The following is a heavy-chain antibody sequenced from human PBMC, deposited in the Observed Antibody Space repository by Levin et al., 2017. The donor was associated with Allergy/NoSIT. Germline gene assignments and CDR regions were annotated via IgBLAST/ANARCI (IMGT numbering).Heavy chain of an antibody. Sequence: GESLKISCAASGFTFSSYDMHWVRQAPGKGLEWVAVISYDGSNKYYADSVKGRFTISRDNSKNTLYLQMNSLRAEDTAVFYCAKARGGIYSSNHHFDCWGQGTLLTVSS. CDR3: AKARGGIYSSNHHFDC. CDR2: ISYDGSNK. V-gene: IGHV3-30*18. CDR1: GFTFSSYD. D-gene: IGHD6-13*01. J-gene: IGHJ4*02.